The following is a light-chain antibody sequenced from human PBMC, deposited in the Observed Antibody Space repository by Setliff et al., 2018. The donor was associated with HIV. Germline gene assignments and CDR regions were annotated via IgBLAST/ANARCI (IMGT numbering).Light chain of an antibody. Sequence: QSALTQPASVSGSPGQPITISCSGTNSDIGSHDYVSWYQQHPGKAPKLIIFSVTYRPSGVSDRFSGSKSGNTASLTISGHQPEDEADYYCASHRDTNTLEVFGTGTKVTVL. CDR3: ASHRDTNTLEV. J-gene: IGLJ1*01. V-gene: IGLV2-14*03. CDR2: SVT. CDR1: NSDIGSHDY.